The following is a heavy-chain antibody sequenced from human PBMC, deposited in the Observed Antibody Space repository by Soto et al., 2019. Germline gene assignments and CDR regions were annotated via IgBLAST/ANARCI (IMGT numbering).Heavy chain of an antibody. CDR1: GGSISSCGYY. CDR2: IYYSGST. V-gene: IGHV4-31*03. CDR3: ARATYYYDSSGYHEIDY. J-gene: IGHJ4*02. Sequence: TLSLTCPVSGGSISSCGYYWSWIRQHPVKGLEWIGYIYYSGSTYYNPSLKSRATISVDTSKNQFSLKLSSVTAADTAVYYCARATYYYDSSGYHEIDYWGQGTPLNVSS. D-gene: IGHD3-22*01.